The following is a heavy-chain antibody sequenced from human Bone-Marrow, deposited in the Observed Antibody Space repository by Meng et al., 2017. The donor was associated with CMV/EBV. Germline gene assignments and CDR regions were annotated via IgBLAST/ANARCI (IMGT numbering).Heavy chain of an antibody. CDR1: GYTFTSYG. Sequence: QVQLVQSGAEVKKPGASVKVSRKASGYTFTSYGISWVRQAPGQGLEWMGWISAYNGNTNYAQKLQGRVTMTTDTSTSTAYMELRSLRSDDTAVYYCARDPPLLEYGPPFDLWGRGTLVTVSS. CDR3: ARDPPLLEYGPPFDL. CDR2: ISAYNGNT. V-gene: IGHV1-18*01. D-gene: IGHD4-17*01. J-gene: IGHJ2*01.